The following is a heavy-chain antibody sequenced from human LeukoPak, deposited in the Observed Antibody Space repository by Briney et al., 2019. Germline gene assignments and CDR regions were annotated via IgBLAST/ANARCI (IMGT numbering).Heavy chain of an antibody. V-gene: IGHV3-53*01. CDR3: ATLWDSYGYVSFDY. J-gene: IGHJ4*02. CDR1: GFTVSSNY. CDR2: IYSGGST. D-gene: IGHD5-18*01. Sequence: GGSLRLSCAASGFTVSSNYMSWVRQAPGKGLEWVSVIYSGGSTYYADSVKGRFTISRDNSKNTLYLQMNSLRAEDTAVYYCATLWDSYGYVSFDYWGQGTLVTVSS.